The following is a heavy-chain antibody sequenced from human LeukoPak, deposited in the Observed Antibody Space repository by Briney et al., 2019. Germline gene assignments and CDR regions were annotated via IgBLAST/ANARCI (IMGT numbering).Heavy chain of an antibody. Sequence: ASVKVSCKASGYTFTGYYMHWVRQAPGQGLEWMGWINPNSGGTNYAQKFQGWVTMTRDTSISTAYMELSRLRSDDTAVYYCARAGIAAAVYFQHWGQGTLVTVSS. J-gene: IGHJ1*01. CDR1: GYTFTGYY. CDR2: INPNSGGT. V-gene: IGHV1-2*04. CDR3: ARAGIAAAVYFQH. D-gene: IGHD6-13*01.